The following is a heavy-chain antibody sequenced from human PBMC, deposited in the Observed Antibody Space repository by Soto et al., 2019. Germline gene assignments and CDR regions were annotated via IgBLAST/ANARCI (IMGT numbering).Heavy chain of an antibody. J-gene: IGHJ4*02. V-gene: IGHV1-69*06. CDR1: GGTFSSYA. Sequence: ASVKVSCKASGGTFSSYAISWVRQAPGQGLEWMGGIIPIFGTANYAQKFQGRVTITADKSTSTAYMELSSLRSEDTAVYYCAGGRRVYYYDSSGYYLGYWGQGTPGHRLL. CDR2: IIPIFGTA. CDR3: AGGRRVYYYDSSGYYLGY. D-gene: IGHD3-22*01.